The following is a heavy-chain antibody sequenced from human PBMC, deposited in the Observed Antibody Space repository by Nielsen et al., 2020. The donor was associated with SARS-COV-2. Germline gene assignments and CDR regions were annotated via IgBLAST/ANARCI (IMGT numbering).Heavy chain of an antibody. D-gene: IGHD6-19*01. Sequence: GESLKISCAASGFTFSDYYMSWIRQAPGKGLEWVSYISSSGSTIYYADSVKGRFTISRDNAKNSLYLQMNSLRAEDTAVYYCASGIAVGGPSNFDYWGQGTLVTVSS. CDR2: ISSSGSTI. J-gene: IGHJ4*02. CDR1: GFTFSDYY. CDR3: ASGIAVGGPSNFDY. V-gene: IGHV3-11*04.